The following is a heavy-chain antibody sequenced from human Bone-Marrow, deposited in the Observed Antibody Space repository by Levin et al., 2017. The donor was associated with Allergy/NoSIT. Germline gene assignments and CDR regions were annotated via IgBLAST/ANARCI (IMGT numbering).Heavy chain of an antibody. V-gene: IGHV1-2*03. Sequence: LGASVKVSCKASGYTFTAHFMHWVRLAPGQGLQWMGWINPYSGATSYAQRFQGRVIMTRDTSISTAYMDLNSLTSDDTALYFCATGMSNSDWWSELLYWGQGALVTVSS. CDR1: GYTFTAHF. J-gene: IGHJ4*02. CDR3: ATGMSNSDWWSELLY. D-gene: IGHD2-8*02. CDR2: INPYSGAT.